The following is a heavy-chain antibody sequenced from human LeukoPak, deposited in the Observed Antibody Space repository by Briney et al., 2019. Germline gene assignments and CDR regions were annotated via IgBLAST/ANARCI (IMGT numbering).Heavy chain of an antibody. V-gene: IGHV3-48*01. CDR1: GFTFSSYA. Sequence: QPGGSLRLSCAASGFTFSSYAMHWVRQAPGKGLEWVSYISSSSSTIHYADSVKGRFTISRDNAKNSLYLQMNSLRAEDTAVYYCARGYSYGGWYFDYWGQGTLVTVSS. CDR3: ARGYSYGGWYFDY. J-gene: IGHJ4*02. D-gene: IGHD5-18*01. CDR2: ISSSSSTI.